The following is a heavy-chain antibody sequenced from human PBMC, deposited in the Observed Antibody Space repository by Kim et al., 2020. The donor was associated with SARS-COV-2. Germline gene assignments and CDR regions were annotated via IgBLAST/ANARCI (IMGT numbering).Heavy chain of an antibody. CDR1: GFTFSSYG. Sequence: GGSLRLSCAASGFTFSSYGMHWVRQAPGKGLEWVAVIWYDGSNKYYADSVKGRFTISRDNSKNTLYLQMNSLRAEDTAVYYCARDKRYSSAGRNFGYYYYYMDVWGKGTTVTVSS. V-gene: IGHV3-33*01. CDR2: IWYDGSNK. CDR3: ARDKRYSSAGRNFGYYYYYMDV. J-gene: IGHJ6*03. D-gene: IGHD6-25*01.